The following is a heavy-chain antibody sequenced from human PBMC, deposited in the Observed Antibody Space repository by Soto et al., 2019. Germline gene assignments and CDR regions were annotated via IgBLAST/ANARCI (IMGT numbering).Heavy chain of an antibody. CDR1: GASICGSY. CDR3: VRDGTKTLRDWFDP. Sequence: SETLSLTCTVSGASICGSYWSWLRKSAWKGLEWIGRIYATGTTDYNPSLKSRVMMSVDTSKKQFSLKLRSVTAADTAVYYCVRDGTKTLRDWFDPWGQGISVTAPQ. J-gene: IGHJ5*02. D-gene: IGHD1-1*01. V-gene: IGHV4-4*07. CDR2: IYATGTT.